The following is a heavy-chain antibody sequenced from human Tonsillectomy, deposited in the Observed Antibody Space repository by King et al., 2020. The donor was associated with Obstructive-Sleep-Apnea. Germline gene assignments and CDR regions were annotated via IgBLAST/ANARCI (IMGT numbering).Heavy chain of an antibody. CDR2: IYYSGST. D-gene: IGHD5-18*01. Sequence: QLQESGPGLVKPSETLSLTCAVSGASISSSNYYWGWIRQPPGKGLEWIGSIYYSGSTYYNPSLKSRVTISVDTSKNQFSLKLSSVTAADTAVYYCARDQYGYGLSDYWGQGTLVTVSS. V-gene: IGHV4-39*07. J-gene: IGHJ4*02. CDR1: GASISSSNYY. CDR3: ARDQYGYGLSDY.